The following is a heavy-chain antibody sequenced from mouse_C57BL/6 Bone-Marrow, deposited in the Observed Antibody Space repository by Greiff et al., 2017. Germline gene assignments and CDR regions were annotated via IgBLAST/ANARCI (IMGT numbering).Heavy chain of an antibody. V-gene: IGHV14-3*01. D-gene: IGHD1-1*01. CDR2: IDPANGNT. CDR1: GFNIKNTY. J-gene: IGHJ3*01. CDR3: ARDYYGSSYIAY. Sequence: VQLKQSVAELVRPGASVKLSCTASGFNIKNTYMHWVKQRPEQGLEWIGRIDPANGNTKYAPKFQGKATITADTSSNTAYLQLSSLTSEDAVIYCCARDYYGSSYIAYWGQGTLVTVSA.